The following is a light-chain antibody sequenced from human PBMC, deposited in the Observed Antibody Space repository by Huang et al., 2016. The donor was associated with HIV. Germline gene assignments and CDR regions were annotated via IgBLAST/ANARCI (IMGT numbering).Light chain of an antibody. V-gene: IGKV2-30*01. CDR3: MQASHGAAT. Sequence: DVLLTQSPLSLPVTLGQPAFITCKSNQSLVYGDGNIYLNWFHQRPGHSPRRLIYNLSTRDSGVPDRFSAGGSGTDFTLWISEVEAEDVGDYYCMQASHGAATFGQGTRVDIK. CDR1: QSLVYGDGNIY. CDR2: NLS. J-gene: IGKJ1*01.